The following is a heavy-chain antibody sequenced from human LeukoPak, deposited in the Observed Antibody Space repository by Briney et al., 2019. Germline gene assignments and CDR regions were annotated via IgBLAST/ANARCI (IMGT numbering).Heavy chain of an antibody. D-gene: IGHD6-13*01. CDR3: ARSLRGIAAAKGDY. Sequence: SETLSLTCAVYGGSFSGYYWSWIRQPPGKGLEWIGEINHSGSTNYNPSLKTRVTISVDTSKNQFSLKLSFVTAADTAVYYCARSLRGIAAAKGDYWGQGTLVTVSS. CDR1: GGSFSGYY. CDR2: INHSGST. J-gene: IGHJ4*02. V-gene: IGHV4-34*01.